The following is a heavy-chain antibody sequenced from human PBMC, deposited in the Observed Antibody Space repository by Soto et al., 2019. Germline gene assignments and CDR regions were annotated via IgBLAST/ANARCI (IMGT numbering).Heavy chain of an antibody. CDR2: ISYDGSNK. Sequence: GGSRIRSCAASGFTFSSYAMHWVRPAPGKGLEWVAVISYDGSNKYYADSVKGRFTISRDNSKNTLYLQMNSLRAEDTAVYYCARVLSGYYSSYYYYGMDVWGQGTTVTVAS. V-gene: IGHV3-30-3*01. CDR1: GFTFSSYA. D-gene: IGHD3-3*01. J-gene: IGHJ6*02. CDR3: ARVLSGYYSSYYYYGMDV.